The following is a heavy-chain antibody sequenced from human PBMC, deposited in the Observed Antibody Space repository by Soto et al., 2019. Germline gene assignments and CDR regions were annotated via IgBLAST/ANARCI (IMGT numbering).Heavy chain of an antibody. J-gene: IGHJ4*02. CDR2: IDGSGQTT. Sequence: PGGSLRLSCAASGFTFSTHAMTWVRQAPGKGLEWVSSIDGSGQTTYYADSVKGRFTISRDNSKNTLYLQVNSLRAEDTVTYFCAKGNTWYNFNYWGQGTLVTVSS. D-gene: IGHD6-13*01. CDR1: GFTFSTHA. CDR3: AKGNTWYNFNY. V-gene: IGHV3-23*01.